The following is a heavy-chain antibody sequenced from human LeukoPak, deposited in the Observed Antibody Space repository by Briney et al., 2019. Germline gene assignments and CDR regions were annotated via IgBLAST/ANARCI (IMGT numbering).Heavy chain of an antibody. CDR2: IYPGDSDT. CDR3: ARTTTNSGWYADY. Sequence: GESLKISCKGSGYSFTTYWIGWVRQMPGKGLEWMGIIYPGDSDTRYSPSFQGQVTISADKSISTAYLQWSSLKASDTAIYYCARTTTNSGWYADYWGQGTLVTVSS. V-gene: IGHV5-51*01. J-gene: IGHJ4*02. CDR1: GYSFTTYW. D-gene: IGHD6-19*01.